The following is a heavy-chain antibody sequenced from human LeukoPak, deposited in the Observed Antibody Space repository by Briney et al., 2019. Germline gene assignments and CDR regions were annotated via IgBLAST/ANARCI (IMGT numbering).Heavy chain of an antibody. CDR3: ARHLQW. V-gene: IGHV5-51*01. D-gene: IGHD5-24*01. Sequence: KPGESLKISCKGSGYSFTSYWMGRARPMAGKGLEWMGINYPGDSDTRYSPSSQGHVNISADKSISTAYLQWSSLNASDTAMYYCARHLQWWGQGTLVTVSS. CDR2: NYPGDSDT. J-gene: IGHJ4*02. CDR1: GYSFTSYW.